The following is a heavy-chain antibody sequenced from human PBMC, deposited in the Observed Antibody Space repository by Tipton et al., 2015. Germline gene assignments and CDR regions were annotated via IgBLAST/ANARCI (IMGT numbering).Heavy chain of an antibody. J-gene: IGHJ6*02. D-gene: IGHD2-15*01. Sequence: TLSLTCTVSNGSMWSRHYYVNWIRHRPGKGLEWIGYIFNRQNIKYNPSLKSRVTISIDMSRRQFSLKVASVTAADTAVYYCARGPTIVVSPTASYHYGTDVWGPGTTVTVSS. V-gene: IGHV4-61*01. CDR1: NGSMWSRHYY. CDR2: IFNRQNI. CDR3: ARGPTIVVSPTASYHYGTDV.